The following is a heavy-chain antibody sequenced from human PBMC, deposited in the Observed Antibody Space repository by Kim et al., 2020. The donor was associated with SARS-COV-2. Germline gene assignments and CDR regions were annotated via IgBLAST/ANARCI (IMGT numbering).Heavy chain of an antibody. Sequence: SETLSLTCGVYGGTLSGYYWSWIRQPPGKGLEWIREIDHSGSTNHNPSFSSRVTLSVDTSKNQFSQKVRSVTAADAGVYYCARGVYASSGSGYFTDWSQGTLITVS. CDR2: IDHSGST. J-gene: IGHJ4*02. CDR3: ARGVYASSGSGYFTD. CDR1: GGTLSGYY. D-gene: IGHD6-13*01. V-gene: IGHV4-34*01.